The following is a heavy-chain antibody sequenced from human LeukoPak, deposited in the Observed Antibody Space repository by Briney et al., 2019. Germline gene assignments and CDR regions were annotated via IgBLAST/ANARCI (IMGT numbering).Heavy chain of an antibody. D-gene: IGHD2-21*02. CDR1: GFTFSSYE. J-gene: IGHJ4*02. V-gene: IGHV3-48*03. CDR2: IGSSDSTT. Sequence: GGSLRLSCAASGFTFSSYEMNWVRQAPGKGLEWLSYIGSSDSTTHYADSVKGRFTISRDNSKNTLYLQMNSLRAEDTAVYYCARDGDSDYIFSYYFDYWGQGTLVTVSS. CDR3: ARDGDSDYIFSYYFDY.